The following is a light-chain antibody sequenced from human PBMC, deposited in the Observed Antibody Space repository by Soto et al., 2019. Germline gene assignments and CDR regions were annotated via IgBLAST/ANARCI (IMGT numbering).Light chain of an antibody. J-gene: IGKJ1*01. Sequence: IVLTQSPGTLSLSRGERATLSCRASQTVSSSYLAWYQQKPGQGPRLLIYGASSRATGIPDRFSGSGSGTDFTLTISRLEPEDFAVYYCQQYGDSGTFGQWTK. V-gene: IGKV3-20*01. CDR2: GAS. CDR1: QTVSSSY. CDR3: QQYGDSGT.